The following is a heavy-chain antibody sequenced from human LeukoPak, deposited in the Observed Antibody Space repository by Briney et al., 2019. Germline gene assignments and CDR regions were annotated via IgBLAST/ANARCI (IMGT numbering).Heavy chain of an antibody. J-gene: IGHJ4*02. Sequence: GGSLRLSCAASGFTFSSYSMNWVRQAPGKGLEWVSSISSSSSYIYYADSVKGRFTISRDNARNTLYLQMNSPTADDTAVYYCARGYYSGSRIDYWGQGTLVTVSS. CDR3: ARGYYSGSRIDY. V-gene: IGHV3-21*01. CDR2: ISSSSSYI. CDR1: GFTFSSYS. D-gene: IGHD6-13*01.